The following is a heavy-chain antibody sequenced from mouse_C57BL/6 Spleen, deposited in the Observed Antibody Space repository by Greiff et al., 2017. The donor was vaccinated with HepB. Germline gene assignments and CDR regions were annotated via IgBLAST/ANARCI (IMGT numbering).Heavy chain of an antibody. CDR2: IYPGDGDT. Sequence: VQLQQSGPELVKPGASVKISCKASGYAFSSSWMNWVKQRPGKGLEWIGRIYPGDGDTNYNGKFKGKATLTADKSSSTAYMQLSSLTSEDSAVYFCARGLRPYYAMDYWGQGTSVTVSS. D-gene: IGHD3-2*02. CDR1: GYAFSSSW. CDR3: ARGLRPYYAMDY. J-gene: IGHJ4*01. V-gene: IGHV1-82*01.